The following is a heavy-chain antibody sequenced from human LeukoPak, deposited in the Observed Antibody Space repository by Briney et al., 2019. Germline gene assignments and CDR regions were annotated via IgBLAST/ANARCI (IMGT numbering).Heavy chain of an antibody. CDR3: ARDRGYYDSSGYYYDAFDI. D-gene: IGHD3-22*01. CDR2: ISAYNGNT. CDR1: GYTFTSYG. V-gene: IGHV1-18*01. J-gene: IGHJ3*02. Sequence: ASVKVSCKASGYTFTSYGISWVRQAPGQGLEWMGWISAYNGNTNYAQKLQGRVTMTTDTSTSTAYMELRSLRSDDTAVYYCARDRGYYDSSGYYYDAFDIWGQGTTVTVSS.